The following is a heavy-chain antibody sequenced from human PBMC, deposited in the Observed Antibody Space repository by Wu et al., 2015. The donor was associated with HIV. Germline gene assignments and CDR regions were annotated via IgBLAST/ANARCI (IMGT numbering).Heavy chain of an antibody. CDR3: VRDRSRLNFYMDV. V-gene: IGHV1-2*02. J-gene: IGHJ6*03. CDR1: GYTFTGYY. Sequence: QVQLVQSGAELRKPGASVKVSCKASGYTFTGYYMHWVRQAPGQGLEWMGWINPNSGDTNYAQNFQGRVTMTRDTSISTAYMELSRLRSDDTAVYYCVRDRSRLNFYMDVWAKGPRSPSP. CDR2: INPNSGDT. D-gene: IGHD3-16*01.